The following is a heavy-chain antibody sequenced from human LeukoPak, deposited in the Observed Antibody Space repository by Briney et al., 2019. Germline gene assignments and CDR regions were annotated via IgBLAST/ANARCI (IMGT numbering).Heavy chain of an antibody. D-gene: IGHD6-6*01. CDR1: GGSISSYY. CDR3: ARGIAAPRGMDV. Sequence: SETLSLTCTVSGGSISSYYWSWIRQPPGKGLEWIGYIYYSGSTNYNPSLKSRVTISVDTSKNQFSLKLSSVTAADTAVYYCARGIAAPRGMDVWGQGTTVTVSS. CDR2: IYYSGST. J-gene: IGHJ6*02. V-gene: IGHV4-59*12.